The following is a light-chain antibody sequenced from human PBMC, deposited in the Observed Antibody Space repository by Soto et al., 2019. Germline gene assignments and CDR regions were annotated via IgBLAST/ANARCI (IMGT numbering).Light chain of an antibody. J-gene: IGKJ4*01. CDR3: QQYYSYPLT. Sequence: AIRMTQSPSSLSASTGDRVTITCRASQSISSSYAWYQQKPGTAPKLLIHAASTSQSGVPSRFSGSGSGTDFTLTISCLQSEDFATYYCQQYYSYPLTFGGGTKVDIK. CDR1: QSISSS. CDR2: AAS. V-gene: IGKV1-8*01.